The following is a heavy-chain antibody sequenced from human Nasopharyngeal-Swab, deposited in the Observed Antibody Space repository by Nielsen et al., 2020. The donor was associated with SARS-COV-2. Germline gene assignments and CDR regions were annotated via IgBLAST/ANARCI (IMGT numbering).Heavy chain of an antibody. V-gene: IGHV4-4*07. CDR2: IYTSGST. CDR1: GGSISSYY. D-gene: IGHD6-13*01. Sequence: SETLSLTCTVSGGSISSYYWSWIRQPAGKGLEWIGRIYTSGSTNYNPSLKSRVTMSVDTSKNQFSLKLSSLTAADTTVYYCARGEIAAAGDYYYYSGMDVWGQGTTVTVSS. CDR3: ARGEIAAAGDYYYYSGMDV. J-gene: IGHJ6*02.